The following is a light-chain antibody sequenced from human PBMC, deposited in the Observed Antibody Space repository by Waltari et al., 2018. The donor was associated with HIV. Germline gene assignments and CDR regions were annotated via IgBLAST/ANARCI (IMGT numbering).Light chain of an antibody. CDR2: GAS. V-gene: IGKV3-20*01. CDR1: QSVSSSY. J-gene: IGKJ1*01. CDR3: QQYGSPS. Sequence: EIVLTQSPGTLSLSPGERATLSCRASQSVSSSYLAWYQQKPGQAPRLLIYGASSRATVIPDRFSGSGSGTDFTLTISRLEPEDFAVYYCQQYGSPSFGQGTKVEIK.